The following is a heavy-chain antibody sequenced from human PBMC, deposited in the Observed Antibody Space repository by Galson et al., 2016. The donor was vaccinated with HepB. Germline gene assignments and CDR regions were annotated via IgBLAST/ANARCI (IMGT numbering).Heavy chain of an antibody. D-gene: IGHD6-25*01. CDR3: VRGYTSGI. J-gene: IGHJ3*02. Sequence: SLRLSCAASGFVFSAYWLSWVRQSPGKGLEWVASINQDGNGRYYVDSAKGRFIISRDNARTSLSLQMHSLRVDDTSIYYCVRGYTSGIWGPGTMVIVSS. V-gene: IGHV3-7*01. CDR2: INQDGNGR. CDR1: GFVFSAYW.